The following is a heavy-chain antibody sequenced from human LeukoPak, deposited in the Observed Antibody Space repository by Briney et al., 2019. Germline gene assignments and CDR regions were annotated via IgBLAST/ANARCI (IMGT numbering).Heavy chain of an antibody. Sequence: PGGSLRLSCAASGFTFSSYGMHWVRQAPGKGLEWVAVISYDGSNKYYADFVKGRFTISRDNSKNTLYLQMNSLRAEDTAVYYCARVQGSSGPGIFEYWGQGTLVTVSS. J-gene: IGHJ4*02. CDR1: GFTFSSYG. D-gene: IGHD6-19*01. V-gene: IGHV3-30-3*01. CDR2: ISYDGSNK. CDR3: ARVQGSSGPGIFEY.